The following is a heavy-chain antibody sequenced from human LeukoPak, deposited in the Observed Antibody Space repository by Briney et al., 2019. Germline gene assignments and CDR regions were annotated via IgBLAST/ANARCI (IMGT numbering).Heavy chain of an antibody. Sequence: ASVKVSCKASGYTFTGYYMHWVRQARGQGLEWMGWINPNSGGTNYAQKFQGRVTMTRDTSIGTAYTELSRLRSDDTAVYYCARGVGYCSSTSCYTVDYWGQGTLVTVSS. J-gene: IGHJ4*02. CDR1: GYTFTGYY. CDR2: INPNSGGT. V-gene: IGHV1-2*02. CDR3: ARGVGYCSSTSCYTVDY. D-gene: IGHD2-2*02.